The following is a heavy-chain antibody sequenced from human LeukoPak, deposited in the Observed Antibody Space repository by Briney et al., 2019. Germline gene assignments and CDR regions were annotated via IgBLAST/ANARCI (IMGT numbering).Heavy chain of an antibody. CDR3: ARDGGGGGSYPDY. CDR1: GFTFSSYT. J-gene: IGHJ4*02. CDR2: MSNDGN. V-gene: IGHV3-30*04. D-gene: IGHD1-26*01. Sequence: PGGSLRLSCAASGFTFSSYTMHWVRQAPGKGLEWVAVMSNDGNYYADSEKGRFTISRDNSKNTLYLQMNSLRPEDTAVYYCARDGGGGGSYPDYWGQGTLVTVSP.